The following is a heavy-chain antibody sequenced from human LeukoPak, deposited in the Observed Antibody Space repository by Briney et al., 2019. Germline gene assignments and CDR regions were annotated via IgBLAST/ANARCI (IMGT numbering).Heavy chain of an antibody. Sequence: GASVKVSCKASGYTFTSHDINWVRQATGQGLEWMGWMSPNSGDTGYAQKFQGRVTMTSDSSISTAYMELSSLRFEDTAVYYCARDLGYCTNGVCHTRFDYWGQGTLVAVSS. D-gene: IGHD2-8*01. CDR2: MSPNSGDT. V-gene: IGHV1-8*01. CDR3: ARDLGYCTNGVCHTRFDY. J-gene: IGHJ4*02. CDR1: GYTFTSHD.